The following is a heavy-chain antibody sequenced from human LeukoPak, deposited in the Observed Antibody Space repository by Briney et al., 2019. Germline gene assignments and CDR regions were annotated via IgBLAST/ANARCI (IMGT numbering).Heavy chain of an antibody. D-gene: IGHD6-19*01. J-gene: IGHJ4*02. CDR1: GYTFTSYY. V-gene: IGHV1-46*01. CDR3: ARDLGYSSGWTGLDY. CDR2: INPSGGST. Sequence: ASVKVSCKASGYTFTSYYMHWVRQAPGQGLEWMGIINPSGGSTSYAQKLQGRVTMTTDTSTSTAYMELRSLRSDDTAVYYCARDLGYSSGWTGLDYWGQGTLVTVSS.